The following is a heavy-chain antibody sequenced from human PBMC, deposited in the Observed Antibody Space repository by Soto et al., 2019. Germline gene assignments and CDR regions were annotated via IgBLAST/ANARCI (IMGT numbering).Heavy chain of an antibody. Sequence: QVQLVESGGGVVQPGRSLGLSCAASGFTFSSSAMHWVRQAPGKGLEWVALISYDGSNKYYADSVKGRFTISRDNSKNTLYLQMNSLRGEDTAVYYCARDPRCSSITCYTDYYYYYGMDVW. CDR3: ARDPRCSSITCYTDYYYYYGMDV. CDR1: GFTFSSSA. CDR2: ISYDGSNK. J-gene: IGHJ6*01. V-gene: IGHV3-30-3*01. D-gene: IGHD2-2*02.